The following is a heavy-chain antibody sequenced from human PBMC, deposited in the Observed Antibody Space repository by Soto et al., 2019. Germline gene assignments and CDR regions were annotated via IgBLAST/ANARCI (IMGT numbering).Heavy chain of an antibody. J-gene: IGHJ6*03. CDR3: ASHKDYYYYMDV. Sequence: PSETLSLTCTVSGGSISSSSYYWGWIRQPPGKGLEWIGSIYYSGSTYYSPSLKSRVTISVDTSKNQFSLKLSSVTAADTAVYYCASHKDYYYYMDVWGKGTTVTVSS. CDR1: GGSISSSSYY. CDR2: IYYSGST. V-gene: IGHV4-39*01.